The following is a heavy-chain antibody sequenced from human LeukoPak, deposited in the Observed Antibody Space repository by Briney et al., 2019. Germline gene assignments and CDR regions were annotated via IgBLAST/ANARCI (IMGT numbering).Heavy chain of an antibody. D-gene: IGHD3-16*02. J-gene: IGHJ4*02. CDR3: ASNVYDYVWGSYRQRRVDFDY. V-gene: IGHV4-38-2*01. Sequence: SETLSLTCAVSGHSISGGYYWGWIRQPPGKGLEWIGSIYHSGSTYYNPSLKSGVTISVDTSKNQISLKLSSVTAADTAVYYCASNVYDYVWGSYRQRRVDFDYWGQGTLVTVSS. CDR2: IYHSGST. CDR1: GHSISGGYY.